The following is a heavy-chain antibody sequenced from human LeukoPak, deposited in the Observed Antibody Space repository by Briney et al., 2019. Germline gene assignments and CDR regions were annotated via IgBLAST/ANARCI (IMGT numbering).Heavy chain of an antibody. CDR2: IYYTGST. Sequence: PSETLSLTCRVSGVSITSSHYYWGWIRQPPGKGLEWIGSIYYTGSTDYTASLKSRLSLSLDASKNQISLRLNSVTAADTAVYYCARQGATLPTQFEYWGLGALVTVSS. CDR1: GVSITSSHYY. J-gene: IGHJ4*02. V-gene: IGHV4-39*01. CDR3: ARQGATLPTQFEY.